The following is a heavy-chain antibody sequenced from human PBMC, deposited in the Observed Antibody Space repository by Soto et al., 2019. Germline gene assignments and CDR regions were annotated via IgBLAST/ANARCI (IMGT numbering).Heavy chain of an antibody. V-gene: IGHV3-9*01. CDR3: AKDITVVPYYGMDV. J-gene: IGHJ6*02. CDR2: ISWNSGSI. D-gene: IGHD2-15*01. Sequence: HPGGSLRLSCAASGFTFDDYAMHWVRQAPGKGLEWVSGISWNSGSIGYADSVKGRFTISRDNAKNSLYLQMNSLGAEDTALYYCAKDITVVPYYGMDVWGQGTTVTVSS. CDR1: GFTFDDYA.